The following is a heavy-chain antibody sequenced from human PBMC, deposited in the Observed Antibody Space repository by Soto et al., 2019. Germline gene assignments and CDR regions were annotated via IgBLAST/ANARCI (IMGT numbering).Heavy chain of an antibody. V-gene: IGHV1-46*03. D-gene: IGHD2-15*01. J-gene: IGHJ4*02. Sequence: SLKGSCKASGYTFTSYYIHWVRQAPGQGLEWMGIITPSGSTTYAQKFQGRVTMTRDTSTSTVYMELSSLRSEDTAVYYCPRVYCSGGSCYSIDYWGQGTQVTVS. CDR3: PRVYCSGGSCYSIDY. CDR2: ITPSGST. CDR1: GYTFTSYY.